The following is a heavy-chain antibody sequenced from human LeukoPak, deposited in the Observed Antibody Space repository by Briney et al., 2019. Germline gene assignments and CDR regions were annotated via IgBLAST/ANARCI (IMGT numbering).Heavy chain of an antibody. CDR3: ARDRTRTGYSSGWYHDY. CDR1: GYTFTVYY. V-gene: IGHV1-2*02. Sequence: ASVKVSFKASGYTFTVYYMHWVRHAPGQGLEWMGWINPNSGGTNYAQKFQGRVTMTRDTSISTAYMELRRLRSDDTAVYYCARDRTRTGYSSGWYHDYWGQGTLVTVSS. J-gene: IGHJ4*02. CDR2: INPNSGGT. D-gene: IGHD6-19*01.